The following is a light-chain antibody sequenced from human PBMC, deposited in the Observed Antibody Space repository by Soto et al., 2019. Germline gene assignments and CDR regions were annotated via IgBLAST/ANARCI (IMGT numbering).Light chain of an antibody. CDR2: GAS. V-gene: IGKV3-15*01. J-gene: IGKJ3*01. CDR3: QQRSNWTFT. CDR1: QSVSSN. Sequence: EIVMTQSPATLSVSPGERATLSCRASQSVSSNLAWYQQKPGQAPRLLIYGASSRATGIPARFSGSGSGTAFTLTISSLKHEDFAVYYCQQRSNWTFTFGPGTKVDIK.